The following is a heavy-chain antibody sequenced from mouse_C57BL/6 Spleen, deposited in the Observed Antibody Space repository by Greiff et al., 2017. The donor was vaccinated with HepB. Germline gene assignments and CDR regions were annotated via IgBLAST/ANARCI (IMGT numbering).Heavy chain of an antibody. CDR1: GFTFSDYG. CDR2: ISSGSSTI. V-gene: IGHV5-17*01. J-gene: IGHJ2*01. Sequence: EVMLVESGGGLVKPGGSLKLSCAASGFTFSDYGMHWVRQAPEKGLEWVAYISSGSSTIYYADTVKGRFTISRDNAKNTLCLQMTSLRSEDTAMYYCARTGYYRVFDYWGQGTTLTVSS. CDR3: ARTGYYRVFDY. D-gene: IGHD2-3*01.